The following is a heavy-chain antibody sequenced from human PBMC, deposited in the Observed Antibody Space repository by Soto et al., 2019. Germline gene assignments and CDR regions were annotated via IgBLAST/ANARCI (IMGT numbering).Heavy chain of an antibody. V-gene: IGHV3-30-3*01. J-gene: IGHJ6*02. CDR1: GFTFSSYA. Sequence: QVQLVESGGGVVQPGRSLRLSCAASGFTFSSYAMHWVRQAPGKGLEWVAVISEDGSNKYYADSVKGRFTISRDNSKNTLYLQMNSLRAEDTAVYYCARGSTVGPMDVWGQGTTVTVSS. CDR2: ISEDGSNK. CDR3: ARGSTVGPMDV. D-gene: IGHD4-17*01.